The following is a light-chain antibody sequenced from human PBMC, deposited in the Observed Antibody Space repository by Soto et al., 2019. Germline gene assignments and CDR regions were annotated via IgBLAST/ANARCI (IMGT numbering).Light chain of an antibody. V-gene: IGKV3-20*01. CDR1: QTASSSH. CDR2: DAS. Sequence: EIVLTQSPGALSLSPWERATLSCRSSQTASSSHLAWYQQKPGQAPRLLIYDASSRATGISDRFSGSGSGTDFTLTISRLESEDFEVYYCQQYNSWLWTFSQGTKVDIK. CDR3: QQYNSWLWT. J-gene: IGKJ1*01.